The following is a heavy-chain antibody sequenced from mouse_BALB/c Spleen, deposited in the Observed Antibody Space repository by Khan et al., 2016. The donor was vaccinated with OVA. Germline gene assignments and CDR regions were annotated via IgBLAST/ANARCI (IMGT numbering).Heavy chain of an antibody. J-gene: IGHJ3*01. CDR3: ATLYGSPFAF. V-gene: IGHV14-3*02. D-gene: IGHD2-1*01. Sequence: EVQLQESGAELVKPGASVKLSCSASGFNIKDTYIHWMKQRPEQGLEWIGRIDPPNDDSKYGPKFQAKATLTADTSSNTAYLQLSRLTSEDTAVYYCATLYGSPFAFWGQGTLVSVSA. CDR2: IDPPNDDS. CDR1: GFNIKDTY.